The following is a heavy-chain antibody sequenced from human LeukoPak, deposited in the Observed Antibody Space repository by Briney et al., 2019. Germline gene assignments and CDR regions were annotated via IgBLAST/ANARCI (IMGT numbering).Heavy chain of an antibody. J-gene: IGHJ4*02. D-gene: IGHD5-18*01. V-gene: IGHV1-24*01. CDR2: SDPEDGET. Sequence: GASVKVSCKVSGYTLTELSMHWVRQAPGKGLEWMGGSDPEDGETIYAQKFQGRVTMTEDTSTDTAYMELSSLRSEDTAVYYCATVRVRYSYHPEFDYWGQGTLVTVSS. CDR1: GYTLTELS. CDR3: ATVRVRYSYHPEFDY.